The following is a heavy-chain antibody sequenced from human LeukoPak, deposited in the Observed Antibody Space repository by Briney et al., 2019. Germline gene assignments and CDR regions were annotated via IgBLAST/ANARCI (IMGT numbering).Heavy chain of an antibody. Sequence: PGGSLRLSCAASGFTFSSYAMHWVRQAAGRGLEWASVISYDGSDKYYADSVKGRFTISRDNSKNTVYLQMNSLRPGDTAVYYCPRGSAGSTFTSMDVWGKGTTLTVSS. CDR2: ISYDGSDK. CDR3: PRGSAGSTFTSMDV. CDR1: GFTFSSYA. V-gene: IGHV3-30*01. D-gene: IGHD6-13*01. J-gene: IGHJ6*03.